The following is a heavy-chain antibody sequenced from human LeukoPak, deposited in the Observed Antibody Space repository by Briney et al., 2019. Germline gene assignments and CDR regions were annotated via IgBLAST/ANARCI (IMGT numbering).Heavy chain of an antibody. V-gene: IGHV4-59*01. D-gene: IGHD3-16*01. CDR1: DDSITMYY. Sequence: SETLSLTCSVSDDSITMYYWTWIRQPPGKGLEWIGYVDHTGSTNFNPSLNGRVSISRDTTKNLFSLRLRSVTAADTAVYYCARDPMGPWGQGTLVTVSS. J-gene: IGHJ5*02. CDR3: ARDPMGP. CDR2: VDHTGST.